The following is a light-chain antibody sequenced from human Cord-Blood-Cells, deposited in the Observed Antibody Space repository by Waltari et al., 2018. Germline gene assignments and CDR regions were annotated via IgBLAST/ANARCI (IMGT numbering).Light chain of an antibody. CDR2: AAS. J-gene: IGKJ1*01. V-gene: IGKV1-39*01. CDR3: QQSYSTPRT. Sequence: DIQMTQPPSPLSASVAARVTITCRASQSISSYLNWYQQKPGKAPKLLIYAASSLQSGVPSRFSGSGSGTDFTLTISSLQPEDFATYYCQQSYSTPRTFGQGTKVEIK. CDR1: QSISSY.